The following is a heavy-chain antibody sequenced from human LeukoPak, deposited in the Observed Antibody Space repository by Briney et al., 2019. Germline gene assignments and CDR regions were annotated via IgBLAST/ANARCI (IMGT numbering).Heavy chain of an antibody. CDR2: MNPNSGNT. D-gene: IGHD6-19*01. V-gene: IGHV1-8*01. CDR1: GYTFTSYD. Sequence: ASVKVSCKASGYTFTSYDINWVRQATGQGLEWMGWMNPNSGNTGYAQKFQGRVTMTRNTSINTAYMELSSLRSEDTAVYYCARGGGISGWHWYFDLWGRGTLVTVSS. CDR3: ARGGGISGWHWYFDL. J-gene: IGHJ2*01.